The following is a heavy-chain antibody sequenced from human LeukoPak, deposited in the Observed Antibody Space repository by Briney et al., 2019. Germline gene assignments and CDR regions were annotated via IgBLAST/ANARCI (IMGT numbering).Heavy chain of an antibody. CDR2: INHSGST. V-gene: IGHV4-34*01. Sequence: PSETLSLTCAVYGGSFSGYYWSWIRQPPGKGLEWIGEINHSGSTNDNPSLKSRVTISVDTSKNQFSLKLNSVTAADTAVYYCARGRIMGGTHVDYWGQGTLVTVSS. CDR3: ARGRIMGGTHVDY. CDR1: GGSFSGYY. J-gene: IGHJ4*02. D-gene: IGHD1-26*01.